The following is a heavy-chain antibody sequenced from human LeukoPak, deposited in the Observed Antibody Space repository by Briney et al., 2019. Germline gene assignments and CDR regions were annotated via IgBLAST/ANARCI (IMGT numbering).Heavy chain of an antibody. CDR1: GYTFTSYG. CDR2: ISAYNGNT. Sequence: ASVKVSCKASGYTFTSYGISWVRQAPGQGLEWMGWISAYNGNTNYAQKLQGRVTMTTDTSTGTAYMELRSLRSDDTAVYYCARAVPPEYSSSADHPDYWGQGTLVTVSS. V-gene: IGHV1-18*01. J-gene: IGHJ4*02. D-gene: IGHD6-6*01. CDR3: ARAVPPEYSSSADHPDY.